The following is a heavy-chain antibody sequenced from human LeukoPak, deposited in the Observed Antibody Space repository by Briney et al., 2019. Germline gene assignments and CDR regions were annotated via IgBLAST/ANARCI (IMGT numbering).Heavy chain of an antibody. D-gene: IGHD2-2*01. CDR2: VDPEDGET. Sequence: ASVKVSFEVSGYTFTDYYMHWVQQAPGNGLEWVGLVDPEDGETIYAEKFQGRVTITADTSTDTAYMELSSLRSEDTAVYYCATSVVVPAVTGDYWGQGTLVTVSS. V-gene: IGHV1-69-2*01. CDR1: GYTFTDYY. J-gene: IGHJ4*02. CDR3: ATSVVVPAVTGDY.